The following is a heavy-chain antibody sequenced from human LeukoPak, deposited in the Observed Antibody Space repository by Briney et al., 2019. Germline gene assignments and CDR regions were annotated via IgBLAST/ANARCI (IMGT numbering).Heavy chain of an antibody. CDR2: IGTAGDT. V-gene: IGHV3-13*01. CDR3: ARGATGGGFDY. Sequence: GGSLGLSCAASGFTFSSYDMHWVRQATGKGLEWVSAIGTAGDTYYPGSVKGRFTISRENAKNSLYLQMNSLRAGDTAVYYCARGATGGGFDYWGQGTLVTVSS. CDR1: GFTFSSYD. D-gene: IGHD3-16*01. J-gene: IGHJ4*02.